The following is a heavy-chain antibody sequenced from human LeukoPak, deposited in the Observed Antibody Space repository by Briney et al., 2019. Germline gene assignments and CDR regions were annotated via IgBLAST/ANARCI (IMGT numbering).Heavy chain of an antibody. D-gene: IGHD5-12*01. CDR1: GYTFTSYY. CDR2: INPSGGST. CDR3: VRDAATIGKSFDY. V-gene: IGHV1-46*01. Sequence: ASVKVSCKASGYTFTSYYMHWVRQAPGQGLEWMGIINPSGGSTSYAQKFQGRVTMTRDMSTSTVYMELSSLRSEDTAVYYCVRDAATIGKSFDYWGQGTLVTVSS. J-gene: IGHJ4*02.